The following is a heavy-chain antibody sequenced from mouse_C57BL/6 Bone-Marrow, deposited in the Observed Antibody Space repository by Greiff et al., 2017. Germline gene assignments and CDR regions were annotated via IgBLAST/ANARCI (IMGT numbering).Heavy chain of an antibody. D-gene: IGHD2-12*01. Sequence: QVQLQQPGAELVRPGTSVKLSCKASGYTFTSYWMHWVKQRPGQGLEWIGVIEPSDSYTNYNQKFKGKATLTVDTSSSTAYMQLSSLTSEDSAVYYCARSGRRSAMDYWGQGTSVTVSS. J-gene: IGHJ4*01. CDR2: IEPSDSYT. V-gene: IGHV1-59*01. CDR1: GYTFTSYW. CDR3: ARSGRRSAMDY.